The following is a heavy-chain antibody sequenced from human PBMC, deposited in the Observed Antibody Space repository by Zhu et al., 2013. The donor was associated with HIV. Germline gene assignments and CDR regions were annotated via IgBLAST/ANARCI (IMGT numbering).Heavy chain of an antibody. V-gene: IGHV4-59*01. CDR3: AKVACSTSSCYSPDY. CDR2: IYYSGST. Sequence: QVQLQESGPGLVKPSETLSLTCTVSGGSISSYYWSWIRQPPGKGLEWIGYIYYSGSTIYNPSLKSRVTISVDTSKNQFSLSLNSVTAADTAVYYCAKVACSTSSCYSPDYWGQGTLVTVSS. CDR1: GGSISSYY. D-gene: IGHD2-2*01. J-gene: IGHJ4*02.